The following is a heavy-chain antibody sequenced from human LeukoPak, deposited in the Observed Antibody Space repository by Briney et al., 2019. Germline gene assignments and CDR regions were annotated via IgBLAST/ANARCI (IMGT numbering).Heavy chain of an antibody. V-gene: IGHV5-51*01. CDR2: IYPSDSDT. CDR3: ARQTAARGYYHYYMDV. CDR1: GYSFSNYW. Sequence: GESLKISCKGSGYSFSNYWIGWVRQMPGKGLEWMGIIYPSDSDTKYSPSFQGQVTISADKSISTAYLQWSSLKASDTAMYYCARQTAARGYYHYYMDVWGKGTTVTVSS. D-gene: IGHD6-6*01. J-gene: IGHJ6*03.